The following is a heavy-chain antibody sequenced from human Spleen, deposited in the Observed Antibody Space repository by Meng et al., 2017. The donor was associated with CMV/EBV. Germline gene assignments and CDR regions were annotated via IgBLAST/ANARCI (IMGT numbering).Heavy chain of an antibody. D-gene: IGHD6-13*01. CDR1: GGSFSSYY. V-gene: IGHV4-34*01. J-gene: IGHJ5*02. CDR2: ISHSGSS. CDR3: AREYISSTYNWFDP. Sequence: AVYGGSFSSYYWSWIRQPPGKGLEWIGEISHSGSSNSNPSLKSRVTISLDTSKKQFSLKLSSVTAADTAVYYCAREYISSTYNWFDPWGQGTLVTVSS.